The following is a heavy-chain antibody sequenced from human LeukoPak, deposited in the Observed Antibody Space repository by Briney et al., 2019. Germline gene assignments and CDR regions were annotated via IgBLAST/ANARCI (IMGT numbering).Heavy chain of an antibody. V-gene: IGHV3-53*05. CDR1: GFTVSRNY. Sequence: GGSQRLSCAASGFTVSRNYMSWVRQSPGKGLEWVSVIYTDGSTYYADSVKGRFTISRDSPKNTLYLQMNSLRPEDTAVYYCARERTGFYAEYWGQGTLVTVSS. CDR3: ARERTGFYAEY. D-gene: IGHD3/OR15-3a*01. J-gene: IGHJ4*02. CDR2: IYTDGST.